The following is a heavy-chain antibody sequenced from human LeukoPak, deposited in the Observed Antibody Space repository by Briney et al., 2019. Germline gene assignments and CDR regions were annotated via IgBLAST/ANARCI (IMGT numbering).Heavy chain of an antibody. Sequence: PGGSLRLSCAASGFTFSNYSMNWVRQAPGKGLEWVSSISSSSSYIYYADSVKGRFTISRDNAKNSLYLQMNSLRAEDTAVYYCXXXXLGGYAPGQDDALDIWGQGTMVTVSS. D-gene: IGHD5-18*01. CDR2: ISSSSSYI. J-gene: IGHJ3*02. CDR1: GFTFSNYS. CDR3: XXXXLGGYAPGQDDALDI. V-gene: IGHV3-21*01.